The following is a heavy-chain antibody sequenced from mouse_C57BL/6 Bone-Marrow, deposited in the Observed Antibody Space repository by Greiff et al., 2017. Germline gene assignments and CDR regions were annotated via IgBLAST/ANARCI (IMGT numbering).Heavy chain of an antibody. J-gene: IGHJ2*01. CDR1: GYTFTSYW. CDR2: IDPSDSDT. V-gene: IGHV1-52*01. D-gene: IGHD1-1*01. CDR3: ARSRVLLRYPLDY. Sequence: QVQLQQPGAELVRPGSSVKLSCKASGYTFTSYWMHWVKQRPIPGLELIGNIDPSDSDTHYNQKFKDKATLTVDKSSSTAYMQLSSLTSEDSAVYYCARSRVLLRYPLDYWGQGTTLTVSS.